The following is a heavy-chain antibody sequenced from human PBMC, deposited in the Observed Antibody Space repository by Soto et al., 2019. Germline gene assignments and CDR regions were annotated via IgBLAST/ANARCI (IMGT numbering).Heavy chain of an antibody. Sequence: EVQLVESGGGLIQAGGSLRLSCEAFGFTVSTNYMSWVRQTPGKGLEWVSVFYSGGSTIYADSVKGRFTISRDNSRNTLYLQMRSLRAEDTAVYYCARGFPSMTYYGEYYFDYWGQGTLVTVSS. CDR3: ARGFPSMTYYGEYYFDY. D-gene: IGHD3-10*01. V-gene: IGHV3-53*01. CDR1: GFTVSTNY. CDR2: FYSGGST. J-gene: IGHJ4*02.